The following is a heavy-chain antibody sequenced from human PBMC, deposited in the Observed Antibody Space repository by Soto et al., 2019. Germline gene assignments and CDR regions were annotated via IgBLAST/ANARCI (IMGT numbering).Heavy chain of an antibody. CDR1: GGSLTSYF. CDR2: ISYSGYT. Sequence: QVQLQESGPGRVKPSETLSLNCSVSGGSLTSYFWSWIRQPPGKGLEWLGDISYSGYTNYNPSLMSRVSMSGDNSENHFSPRFTSVTVADMAVYYCARRWSEMDYVGQGSLVTI. J-gene: IGHJ4*02. CDR3: ARRWSEMDY. V-gene: IGHV4-59*08. D-gene: IGHD3-3*01.